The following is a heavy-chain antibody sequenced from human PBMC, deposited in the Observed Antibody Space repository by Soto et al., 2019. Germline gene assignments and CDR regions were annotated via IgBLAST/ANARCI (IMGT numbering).Heavy chain of an antibody. CDR2: IYYSGST. J-gene: IGHJ3*02. CDR1: GGSISSGDYY. D-gene: IGHD3-22*01. V-gene: IGHV4-30-4*01. CDR3: ARLTYYYDSSGPKPDGNAFDI. Sequence: SLTCTVSGGSISSGDYYWSWIRQPPGKGLEWIGYIYYSGSTYYNPSLKSRVTISVDTSKNQFSLKLSSVTAADTAVYYCARLTYYYDSSGPKPDGNAFDIWGQGTMVTVSS.